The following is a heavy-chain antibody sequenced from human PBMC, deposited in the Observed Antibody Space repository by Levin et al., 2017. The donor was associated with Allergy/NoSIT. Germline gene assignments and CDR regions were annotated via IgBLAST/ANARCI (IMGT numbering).Heavy chain of an antibody. J-gene: IGHJ5*02. CDR2: IKKDGSEK. D-gene: IGHD3-22*01. Sequence: GESLKISCVGSGFDFSGDWMSWVRQAPGKGLEWVANIKKDGSEKKYVDSVKGRFTISRDNAKNSLYLQMSSLRAEDTAVYYCARKLYYYDSGDYRWFYPWGQGNLGNVSS. CDR1: GFDFSGDW. V-gene: IGHV3-7*01. CDR3: ARKLYYYDSGDYRWFYP.